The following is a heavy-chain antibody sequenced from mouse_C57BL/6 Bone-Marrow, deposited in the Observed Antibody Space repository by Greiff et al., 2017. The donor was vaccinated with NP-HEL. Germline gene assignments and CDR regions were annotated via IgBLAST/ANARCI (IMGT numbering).Heavy chain of an antibody. CDR3: ARYIYYGNHWYFDV. D-gene: IGHD2-1*01. J-gene: IGHJ1*03. CDR2: INYDGSST. V-gene: IGHV5-16*01. Sequence: EVMLVESEGGLVQPGSSMKLSCTASGFTFSDYYMAWVRQVPEKGLEWVANINYDGSSTYYLDSLKSRFIISRDNAKNILYLQMSSLKSEDTATYYCARYIYYGNHWYFDVWGTGTTVTVSS. CDR1: GFTFSDYY.